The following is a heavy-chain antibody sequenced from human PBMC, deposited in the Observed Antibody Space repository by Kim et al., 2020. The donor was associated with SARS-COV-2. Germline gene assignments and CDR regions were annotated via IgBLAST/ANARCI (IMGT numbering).Heavy chain of an antibody. D-gene: IGHD3-3*01. CDR3: ARDLGDFWSGYSDYYYYYGMDV. V-gene: IGHV1-69*13. Sequence: SVKVSCKASGGTFSSYAISWVRQAPGQGLEWMGGIIPIFGTANYAQKFQGRVTITADESTSTAYMELSSLRSEDTAVYYCARDLGDFWSGYSDYYYYYGMDVWGQGTTVTVSS. J-gene: IGHJ6*02. CDR2: IIPIFGTA. CDR1: GGTFSSYA.